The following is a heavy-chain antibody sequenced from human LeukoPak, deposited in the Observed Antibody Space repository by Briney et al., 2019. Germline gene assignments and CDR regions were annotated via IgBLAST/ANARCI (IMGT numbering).Heavy chain of an antibody. V-gene: IGHV3-21*01. Sequence: GGSLRLSCAASGFTFSGYSMNWVRQAPGKGLEWVSSISSSGNYIHYADSVKGRFTISRDNSKNTLYLQMNSLRAEDTAVYYCARARTYYYDSSGPDAFDIWGQGTMVTVSS. D-gene: IGHD3-22*01. CDR1: GFTFSGYS. CDR2: ISSSGNYI. CDR3: ARARTYYYDSSGPDAFDI. J-gene: IGHJ3*02.